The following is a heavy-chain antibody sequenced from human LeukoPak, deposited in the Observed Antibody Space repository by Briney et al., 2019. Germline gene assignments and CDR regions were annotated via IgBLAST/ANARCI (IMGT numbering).Heavy chain of an antibody. Sequence: QPGGSLRLSCVASGFPFSSYWMTWVRQAPGKGLEWVANIKQDGSKKSYVDSVKGRFTISRDNAKNSLYLQMSSLRAEGTAIYYCTRVGYIDEGIDYWGQGTLVTVSS. CDR3: TRVGYIDEGIDY. CDR2: IKQDGSKK. D-gene: IGHD5-24*01. CDR1: GFPFSSYW. V-gene: IGHV3-7*04. J-gene: IGHJ4*02.